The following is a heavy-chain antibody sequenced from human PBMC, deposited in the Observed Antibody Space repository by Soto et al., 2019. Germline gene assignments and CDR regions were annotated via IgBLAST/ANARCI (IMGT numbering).Heavy chain of an antibody. J-gene: IGHJ4*02. V-gene: IGHV3-48*01. CDR1: GFTFSSYS. CDR2: ISSSSSTI. Sequence: GGSLRLSCAASGFTFSSYSMNWVRQAPGKGLEWVSYISSSSSTIYYADSVKGRFTISRDNAKNSLYLQMNSLRAEDTAVYYCWGSGSYYRGYYFDYWGQGTLVTVSS. CDR3: WGSGSYYRGYYFDY. D-gene: IGHD3-10*01.